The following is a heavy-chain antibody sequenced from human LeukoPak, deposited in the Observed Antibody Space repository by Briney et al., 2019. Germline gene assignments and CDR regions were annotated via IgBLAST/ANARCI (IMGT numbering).Heavy chain of an antibody. CDR1: GYTFTSYY. CDR2: IIPIFGTA. V-gene: IGHV1-69*13. CDR3: ARGATYDPPSG. Sequence: SVKVSCKASGYTFTSYYMHWVRQAPGQGLEWMGGIIPIFGTANYAQKFQGRVTITADESTSTAYMELSSLRSEDTAVYYCARGATYDPPSGWGQGTLVTVSS. J-gene: IGHJ4*02. D-gene: IGHD5-12*01.